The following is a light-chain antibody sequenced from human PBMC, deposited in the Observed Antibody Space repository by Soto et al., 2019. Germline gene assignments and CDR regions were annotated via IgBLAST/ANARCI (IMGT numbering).Light chain of an antibody. CDR2: GAS. Sequence: EFVLTQSPGTLSLSPGERATLSCRASQSIGSAYIARYQQKPGQALRLLISGASKRATGNPDRFSGSGSGTVFTLTIGSLEPEDFAVYYCQQYDSSYQWSYAFGQGTKLEIK. J-gene: IGKJ2*01. CDR3: QQYDSSYQWSYA. CDR1: QSIGSAY. V-gene: IGKV3-20*01.